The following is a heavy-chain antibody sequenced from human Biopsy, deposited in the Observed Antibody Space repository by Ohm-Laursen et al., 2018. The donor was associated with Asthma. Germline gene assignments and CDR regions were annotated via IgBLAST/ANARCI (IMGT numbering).Heavy chain of an antibody. Sequence: ASLKVSCKTSGYTFNSAGITWVRQAPGQRLEGMGWISVYNGNTKVAQKLQDRVTMITDTSTSTAYMELRSLRSDDTAVYFCARAVDYSHYYGIDVWGQGTTVTVS. CDR3: ARAVDYSHYYGIDV. CDR1: GYTFNSAG. J-gene: IGHJ6*02. CDR2: ISVYNGNT. V-gene: IGHV1-18*01. D-gene: IGHD3-10*01.